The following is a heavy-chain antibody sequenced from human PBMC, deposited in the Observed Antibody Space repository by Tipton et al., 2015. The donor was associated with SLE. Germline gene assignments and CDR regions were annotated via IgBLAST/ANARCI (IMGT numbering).Heavy chain of an antibody. D-gene: IGHD1-7*01. V-gene: IGHV4-4*07. CDR2: IYTSGST. J-gene: IGHJ2*01. CDR3: ARGRAISGGITGTPTPIFDL. Sequence: TLSLTCTVSGGSISSYYWSWIRQPAGKGLEWIGRIYTSGSTNYNPSLKSRVTMSVDTSKNQFSLKLSSVTAADTAVYYCARGRAISGGITGTPTPIFDLWAVAPWSLSPQ. CDR1: GGSISSYY.